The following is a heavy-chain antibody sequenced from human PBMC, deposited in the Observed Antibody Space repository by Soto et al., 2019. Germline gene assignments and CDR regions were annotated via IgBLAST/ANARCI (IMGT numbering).Heavy chain of an antibody. CDR3: ARWSYLDS. CDR2: ISGSDGKT. J-gene: IGHJ1*01. CDR1: GFGVLGYA. Sequence: PAGCVRQTGAAAGFGVLGYALSRDRQAPGKGLEWVSTISGSDGKTFYADSVKGRFSISRDTSQSALYLQMNSLRADDTAMYYCARWSYLDSWGQVTRVTVSS. D-gene: IGHD3-10*01. V-gene: IGHV3-23*01.